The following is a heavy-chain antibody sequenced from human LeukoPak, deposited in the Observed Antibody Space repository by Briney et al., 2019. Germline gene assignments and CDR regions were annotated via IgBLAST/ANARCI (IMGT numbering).Heavy chain of an antibody. CDR2: IKQDGSER. D-gene: IGHD1-26*01. Sequence: GGSLRLSCAASGFTFSNYEMHWVRRAPGKGLEWVANIKQDGSERYSVDSVKGRFTISRDNAKNSLYLQMNGLRAEDTAVYYCARGEDLNYWSQGTLVTVSS. CDR3: ARGEDLNY. J-gene: IGHJ4*02. CDR1: GFTFSNYE. V-gene: IGHV3-7*04.